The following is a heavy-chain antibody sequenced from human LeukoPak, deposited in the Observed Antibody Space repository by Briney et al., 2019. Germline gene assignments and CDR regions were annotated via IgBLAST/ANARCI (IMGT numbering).Heavy chain of an antibody. CDR1: GYTFTGYY. D-gene: IGHD5-18*01. V-gene: IGHV1-2*02. CDR3: ARKDTAMVLPFDY. J-gene: IGHJ4*02. CDR2: INPNSGGT. Sequence: ASVKVSCKASGYTFTGYYMHWVRQAPGQGLEWMGWINPNSGGTNYAQKFQGRVTMTRDTSISTAYMELSRLRSDDTAVYYCARKDTAMVLPFDYWGQGTLVTVSS.